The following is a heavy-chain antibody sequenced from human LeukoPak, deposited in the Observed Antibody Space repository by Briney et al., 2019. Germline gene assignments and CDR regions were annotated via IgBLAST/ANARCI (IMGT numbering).Heavy chain of an antibody. Sequence: GGSLKLSCAVSGFTFNSYAMHWVRQAPGKGLEWVSAISGSGGSTYYADSVKGRFTISRDNSKNTLYLQMNSLRAEDTAVYYCAKGTDFENEDWFDPWGQGTLVTVSS. CDR2: ISGSGGST. CDR3: AKGTDFENEDWFDP. CDR1: GFTFNSYA. V-gene: IGHV3-23*01. D-gene: IGHD3/OR15-3a*01. J-gene: IGHJ5*02.